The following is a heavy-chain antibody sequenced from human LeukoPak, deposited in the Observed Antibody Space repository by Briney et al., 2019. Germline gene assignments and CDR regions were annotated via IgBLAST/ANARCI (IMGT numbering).Heavy chain of an antibody. CDR2: INPNSGGT. CDR1: GYTFTGYY. Sequence: GASVKVSCKTSGYTFTGYYMHWVRQAPGQGLEWMGRINPNSGGTNYVQKFQGRVTMTRDTSISTAYMEMSRLRSDDTPVYYCARGYGDFNAFDIWAKGQWSPSLQ. D-gene: IGHD4-17*01. V-gene: IGHV1-2*06. J-gene: IGHJ3*02. CDR3: ARGYGDFNAFDI.